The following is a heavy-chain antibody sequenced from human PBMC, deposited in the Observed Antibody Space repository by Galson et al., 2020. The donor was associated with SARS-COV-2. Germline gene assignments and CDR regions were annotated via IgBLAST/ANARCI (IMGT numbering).Heavy chain of an antibody. J-gene: IGHJ4*02. CDR1: GFIFSDYN. CDR2: IGGRSGPI. CDR3: ARGGDSTMVSDFFDY. V-gene: IGHV3-21*06. D-gene: IGHD5-18*01. Sequence: GGSLRLSCVASGFIFSDYNMNWVRQAPGQGLEWVSPIGGRSGPIYYADSVTGRFTTSKNSAENSLFLQMNGLRVEDTAGYYCARGGDSTMVSDFFDYWGQGTLVTVPS.